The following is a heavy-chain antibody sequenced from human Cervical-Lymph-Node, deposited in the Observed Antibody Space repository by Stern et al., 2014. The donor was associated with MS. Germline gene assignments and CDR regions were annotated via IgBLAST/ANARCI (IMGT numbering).Heavy chain of an antibody. CDR3: ARDDDYGDENALDV. D-gene: IGHD4-17*01. J-gene: IGHJ6*02. V-gene: IGHV4-4*02. Sequence: QVQLQESGPGLVKPSGTLSLTCAVSGASIRSNNWWSWVRQPPGKGLEWIGVFYHDGSHIYSRSLKWRVTISVDKSKTQVSLRWSSVTAADSAVYYCARDDDYGDENALDVWGQGTTVIVSS. CDR2: FYHDGSH. CDR1: GASIRSNNW.